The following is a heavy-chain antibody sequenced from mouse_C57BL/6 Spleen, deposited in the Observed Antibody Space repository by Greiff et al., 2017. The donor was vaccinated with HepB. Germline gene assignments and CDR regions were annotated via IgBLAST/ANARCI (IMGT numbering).Heavy chain of an antibody. J-gene: IGHJ1*03. V-gene: IGHV1-76*01. D-gene: IGHD1-1*01. Sequence: VQLQQSGAELVRPGASVKLSCKASGYTFTDYYINWVKQRPGQGLEWIARIYPGSGNTYYNEKFKGKAPLTAEKSSSTAYMQLSSLTSEDSAVYFCAREKEGTTDYFDVWGTGTTVTVSS. CDR1: GYTFTDYY. CDR2: IYPGSGNT. CDR3: AREKEGTTDYFDV.